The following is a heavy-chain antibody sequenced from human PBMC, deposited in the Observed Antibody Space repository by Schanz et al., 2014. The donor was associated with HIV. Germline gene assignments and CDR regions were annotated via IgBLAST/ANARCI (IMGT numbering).Heavy chain of an antibody. CDR3: ARVPRWLQPHFDY. Sequence: QVQLVESGGGVVQPGRSLRLSCAASGFTFSTYAMHWVRQAPGKGLEWVAALFGSNEHYKESVKGRFTVSGDTSKNTVDLQMTSLRAEDTAVYYCARVPRWLQPHFDYWGQGILVTVSS. CDR2: LFGSNE. V-gene: IGHV3-30*04. D-gene: IGHD5-12*01. CDR1: GFTFSTYA. J-gene: IGHJ4*02.